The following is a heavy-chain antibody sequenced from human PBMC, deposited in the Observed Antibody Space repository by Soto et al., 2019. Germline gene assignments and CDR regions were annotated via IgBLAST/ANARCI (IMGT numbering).Heavy chain of an antibody. J-gene: IGHJ4*02. CDR3: ARHKGGGAGCLDY. V-gene: IGHV4-59*08. D-gene: IGHD3-9*01. CDR2: IYYSGST. CDR1: GDSISGYF. Sequence: QVQLKESGPGLVKPSETLSLTCTVSGDSISGYFWSWIRQPPGKGLEWIGYIYYSGSTNYNPSLKSRVTISVDTSKKQFSLKLSSVTAADTAVYYCARHKGGGAGCLDYWGQGTLVTVSS.